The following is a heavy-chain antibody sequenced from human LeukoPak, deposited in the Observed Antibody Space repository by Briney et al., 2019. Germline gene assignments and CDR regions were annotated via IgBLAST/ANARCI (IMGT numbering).Heavy chain of an antibody. CDR2: IYYSGST. J-gene: IGHJ5*02. D-gene: IGHD3-9*01. V-gene: IGHV4-39*07. CDR3: ARAALARRRINFDWLFISWFDP. Sequence: SQTPSLTRTLYAPSTSSRRYYWGWLRQPPGKGLEWIGSIYYSGSTYYNPSPKSRVTISVDTSKNQFSLKLSSVAAADTAVYYCARAALARRRINFDWLFISWFDPWGQGTLVTVSS. CDR1: APSTSSRRYY.